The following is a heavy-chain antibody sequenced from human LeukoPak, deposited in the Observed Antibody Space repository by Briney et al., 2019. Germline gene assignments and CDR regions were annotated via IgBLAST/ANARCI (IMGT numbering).Heavy chain of an antibody. J-gene: IGHJ4*02. CDR2: IIPILGIA. Sequence: SVKVSCKASGYTFTSYGISWVRQAPGQGLEWMGRIIPILGIANYAQKFQGRVTITADKSTSTAYMELSSLRSEDTAVYYCARDMVRGVMEYYFDYWGQGTLVTVSS. CDR3: ARDMVRGVMEYYFDY. D-gene: IGHD3-10*01. V-gene: IGHV1-69*04. CDR1: GYTFTSYG.